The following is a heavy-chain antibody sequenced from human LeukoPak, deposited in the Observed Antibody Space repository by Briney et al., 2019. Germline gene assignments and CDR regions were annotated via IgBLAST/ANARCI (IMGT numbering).Heavy chain of an antibody. V-gene: IGHV1-69*13. CDR1: GYTFTGYY. D-gene: IGHD2-2*02. Sequence: GASVKVSCKASGYTFTGYYMHWVRQAPGQGLEWMGGIIPIFGTANYAQKFQGRVTITADESTSTAYMELSSLRSEDTAVYYCAKGRLVVPAAIEHYYYYMDVWGKGTTVTVSS. CDR3: AKGRLVVPAAIEHYYYYMDV. J-gene: IGHJ6*03. CDR2: IIPIFGTA.